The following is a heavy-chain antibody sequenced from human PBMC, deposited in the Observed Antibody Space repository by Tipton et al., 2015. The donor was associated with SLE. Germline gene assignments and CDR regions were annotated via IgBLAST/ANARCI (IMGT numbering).Heavy chain of an antibody. CDR3: ENGVDY. CDR1: GASISGSNYC. Sequence: TLSLTCTVSGASISGSNYCWGWIRQSPGKGLEWIGCLYYSGSTYYNPSLKSRLSISVDTSKNQFSLRLGSVTAADTAVYYCENGVDYWGHGTLVTVSS. CDR2: LYYSGST. J-gene: IGHJ4*01. V-gene: IGHV4-39*01.